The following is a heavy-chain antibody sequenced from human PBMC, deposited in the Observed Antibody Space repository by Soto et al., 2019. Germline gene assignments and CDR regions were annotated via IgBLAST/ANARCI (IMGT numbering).Heavy chain of an antibody. CDR2: ISYDGSNK. V-gene: IGHV3-30*18. J-gene: IGHJ6*02. CDR1: GFTFSSYG. D-gene: IGHD6-6*01. Sequence: GGSLRLSCAASGFTFSSYGMHWVRQAPGKGLEWVAVISYDGSNKYYADSVKGRFTISRDNSKNTLYLQMNSLRAEDTAVYYCEKVLSGIAAPGMDVWGQGTTVTVSS. CDR3: EKVLSGIAAPGMDV.